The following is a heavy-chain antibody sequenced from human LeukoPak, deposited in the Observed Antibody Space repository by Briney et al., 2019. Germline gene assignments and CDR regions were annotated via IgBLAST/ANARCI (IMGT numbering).Heavy chain of an antibody. D-gene: IGHD3-22*01. V-gene: IGHV4-34*01. J-gene: IGHJ3*02. CDR2: INHSGST. CDR1: GGSFSGYY. Sequence: SETLSLTCVVYGGSFSGYYWSWIRQPPGKGLEWIGEINHSGSTNYNPSLKSRVTISVDTSKNQFSLKLNSVTAADTAVYYCARGLVDDSSGYYALGAFDIWGQGTMVTVSS. CDR3: ARGLVDDSSGYYALGAFDI.